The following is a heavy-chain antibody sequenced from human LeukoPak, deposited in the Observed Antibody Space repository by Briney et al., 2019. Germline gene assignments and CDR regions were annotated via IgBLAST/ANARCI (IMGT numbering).Heavy chain of an antibody. CDR1: GYTFTSYY. CDR2: INPSGGST. J-gene: IGHJ5*02. V-gene: IGHV1-46*01. Sequence: ASVKVSCKASGYTFTSYYMHWVRQAPGQGLEWMGIINPSGGSTSYAQKFQGRVTMTRDTSISTAYMELSRLRSDDTAAYYCARLGRYIAAAGPNWFDPWGQGTLVTVSS. D-gene: IGHD6-13*01. CDR3: ARLGRYIAAAGPNWFDP.